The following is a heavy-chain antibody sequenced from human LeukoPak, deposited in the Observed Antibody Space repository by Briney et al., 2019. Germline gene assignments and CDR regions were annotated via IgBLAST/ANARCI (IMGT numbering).Heavy chain of an antibody. Sequence: PGGSLRLSCAASGFTFSSYAMSWVRQAPGQGLDWVSTISGGGTYTYYADSVKGRFTISRDNSKSTLYLQMNSLRAEDTAVYYCAKGYSNPSHFVYWGQGALVTVSS. J-gene: IGHJ4*02. CDR2: ISGGGTYT. D-gene: IGHD4-11*01. CDR1: GFTFSSYA. V-gene: IGHV3-23*01. CDR3: AKGYSNPSHFVY.